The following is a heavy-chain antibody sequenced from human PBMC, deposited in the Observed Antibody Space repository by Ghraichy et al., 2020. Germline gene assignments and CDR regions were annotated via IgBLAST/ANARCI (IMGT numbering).Heavy chain of an antibody. V-gene: IGHV3-23*01. CDR3: AKEVRVFWSGFDY. J-gene: IGHJ4*02. CDR1: GFTFSIYA. D-gene: IGHD3-3*01. CDR2: ITGSAATT. Sequence: GGSLRLSCAASGFTFSIYAMSWVRQAPGKGLEWVSTITGSAATTYYAGSVKGRFTISRDNSKNTLYLQINSLRAEDTAVYYCAKEVRVFWSGFDYWGQGMLVTVSS.